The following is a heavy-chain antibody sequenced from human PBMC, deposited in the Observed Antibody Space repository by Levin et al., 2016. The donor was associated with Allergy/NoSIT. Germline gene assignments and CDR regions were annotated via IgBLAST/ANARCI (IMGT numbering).Heavy chain of an antibody. CDR2: IDHGAST. V-gene: IGHV4-39*01. Sequence: SETLSLTCTVSGDSISNGFYYWSWFRQHPGKGLEWIGSIDHGASTYYNPSLESRITLSVDTSENQFSLKLGSVTAADTAVYYCARHKDSFCGDDCFYWGQGTLVTVSS. CDR3: ARHKDSFCGDDCFY. D-gene: IGHD2-21*02. CDR1: GDSISNGFYY. J-gene: IGHJ4*02.